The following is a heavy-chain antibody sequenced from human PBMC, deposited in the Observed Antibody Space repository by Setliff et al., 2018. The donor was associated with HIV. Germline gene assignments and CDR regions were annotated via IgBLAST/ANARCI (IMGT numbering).Heavy chain of an antibody. D-gene: IGHD3-22*01. CDR3: ARSLVPSGYYYGRHAFDI. CDR1: GGSISGYY. V-gene: IGHV4-59*08. CDR2: TYYSGST. J-gene: IGHJ3*02. Sequence: PSETLSLTCTVSGGSISGYYWSWIRQPPGKGLEWIGYTYYSGSTNYNPSFKSRVTISVDTSKNQFSLRVNSVTAADTAVYYCARSLVPSGYYYGRHAFDIWGQGTKVTVSS.